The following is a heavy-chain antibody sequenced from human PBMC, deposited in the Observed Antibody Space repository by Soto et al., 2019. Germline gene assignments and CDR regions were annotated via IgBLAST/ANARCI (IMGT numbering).Heavy chain of an antibody. V-gene: IGHV3-23*01. CDR1: GFTFRDYA. J-gene: IGHJ4*02. Sequence: VQLLESGGGLVQPGGSLRLSCAASGFTFRDYAMNWVRLSPGKGLEWVSDISGNGDSARHADSVKGRFTISRDNSRNTLYLQMNSLRVDDTAVHYCGKERRGSGWSVCNFWGQGTLVTVSS. D-gene: IGHD6-19*01. CDR2: ISGNGDSA. CDR3: GKERRGSGWSVCNF.